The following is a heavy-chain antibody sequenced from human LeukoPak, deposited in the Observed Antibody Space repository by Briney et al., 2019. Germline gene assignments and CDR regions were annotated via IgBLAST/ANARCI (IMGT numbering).Heavy chain of an antibody. CDR2: ISYDGSNK. D-gene: IGHD5-12*01. V-gene: IGHV3-30*18. CDR3: ANEESGYDFYFDY. Sequence: GRSLRLSCAASGFTFSSYGMHWVRQAPGKGLEWVAVISYDGSNKYYADSVKGRFTISRDNSKNTLYLQMSSLRAEDTAVYYCANEESGYDFYFDYWGQGTLVTVSS. CDR1: GFTFSSYG. J-gene: IGHJ4*02.